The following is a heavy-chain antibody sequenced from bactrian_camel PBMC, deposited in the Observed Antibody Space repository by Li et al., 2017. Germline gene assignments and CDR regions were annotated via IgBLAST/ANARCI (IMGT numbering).Heavy chain of an antibody. CDR1: GYTYSSKY. D-gene: IGHD2*01. V-gene: IGHV3S28*01. Sequence: QVQLVESGGGSVQAGGSLRLSCAAASGYTYSSKYKGWFRQAPGKEREGVALIYTDDVNTYYADSVKGRFTISRDNAKNTLYLQMDNLTPDDTAIYYCATDHGATPWSQAHFYNFWGQGTQVTVS. CDR2: IYTDDVNT. J-gene: IGHJ4*01. CDR3: ATDHGATPWSQAHFYNF.